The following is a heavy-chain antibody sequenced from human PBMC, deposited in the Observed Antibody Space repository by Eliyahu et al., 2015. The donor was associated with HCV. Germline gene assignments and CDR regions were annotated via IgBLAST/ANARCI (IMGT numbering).Heavy chain of an antibody. CDR3: AREFSGSYYD. CDR2: ISGDGYRT. D-gene: IGHD1-26*01. CDR1: GITFSSYA. J-gene: IGHJ4*02. V-gene: IGHV3-64*01. Sequence: EVKLVESGGGLVQPGGSXRLSXXASGITFSSYAMHWVRQAPGKGPEYVSAISGDGYRTFFATSVKGRFTISRDNSKNTLYLQMGSLRPEDMAVYYCAREFSGSYYDWGQGALVTVSS.